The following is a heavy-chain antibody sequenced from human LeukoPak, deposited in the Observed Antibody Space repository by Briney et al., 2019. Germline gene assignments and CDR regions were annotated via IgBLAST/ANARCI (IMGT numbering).Heavy chain of an antibody. CDR2: ISSSSSYI. CDR3: AKDLVEPDSTGYFSD. Sequence: PGGSLRLSCAASGFTFSSYSMNWVRQAPGKGLEWVSFISSSSSYIYYADSVKGRFTISRDNAKNSLYLQMNSLRAEDTAVYYCAKDLVEPDSTGYFSDWGQGTLVSVSS. D-gene: IGHD3-22*01. J-gene: IGHJ4*02. CDR1: GFTFSSYS. V-gene: IGHV3-21*01.